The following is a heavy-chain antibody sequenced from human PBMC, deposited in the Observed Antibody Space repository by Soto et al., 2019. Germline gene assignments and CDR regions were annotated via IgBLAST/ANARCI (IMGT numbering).Heavy chain of an antibody. CDR2: ISYDGGLQ. CDR3: VSDRGYGHASVPYS. V-gene: IGHV3-30*03. D-gene: IGHD5-18*01. CDR1: GFTFTSYG. J-gene: IGHJ4*02. Sequence: QAHLVESGGGVVQPGRSLRLSCAASGFTFTSYGMHWVRQAPGTRLGWVAVISYDGGLQHYADSVKGRFTISRDNSKNMVLLQMNSLRAEDTDVYYCVSDRGYGHASVPYSWGQGTLVSVSS.